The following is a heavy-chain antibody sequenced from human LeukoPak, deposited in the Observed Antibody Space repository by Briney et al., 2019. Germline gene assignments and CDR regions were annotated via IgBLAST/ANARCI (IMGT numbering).Heavy chain of an antibody. D-gene: IGHD3-22*01. Sequence: SETLSLTCTVSGGSISSSSYYWGWIRQPPGKGLEWIGSIYYSGSTYYNPSLKSRVTISVDTSKNQFSLKLSSVTAADTAVYYCASGVVGSGYYYFPPIDYWGQGTLVTVSS. J-gene: IGHJ4*02. CDR1: GGSISSSSYY. CDR3: ASGVVGSGYYYFPPIDY. V-gene: IGHV4-39*07. CDR2: IYYSGST.